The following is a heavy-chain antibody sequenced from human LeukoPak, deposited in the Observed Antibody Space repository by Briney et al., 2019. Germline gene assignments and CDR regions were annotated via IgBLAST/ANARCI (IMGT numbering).Heavy chain of an antibody. D-gene: IGHD3-3*01. CDR3: AKCPYDFWTGYFDS. J-gene: IGHJ4*02. CDR1: GFTFSSYA. Sequence: GGSLRLSCAASGFTFSSYAMGWVRQAPGKGLEWVSGISGSDGSTYYADSVTGRFTISRDNSKNTLYLQMTRLRAEDTAVYYCAKCPYDFWTGYFDSWGQGTRVTVSS. V-gene: IGHV3-23*01. CDR2: ISGSDGST.